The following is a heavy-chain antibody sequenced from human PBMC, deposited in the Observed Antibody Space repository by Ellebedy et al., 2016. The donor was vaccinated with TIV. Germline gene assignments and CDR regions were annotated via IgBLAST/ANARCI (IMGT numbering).Heavy chain of an antibody. Sequence: GGSLRLSCAASGFSVNSYSMNWVRQAPGKGLEWVSYISSRSSTIYYADSVKGRFTISRDNGKNSLYLQMNSLRAEDTAVYYCASLRGYNYGVNPSADLDIWGQGTMVTVSS. D-gene: IGHD5-18*01. V-gene: IGHV3-48*01. CDR2: ISSRSSTI. J-gene: IGHJ3*02. CDR1: GFSVNSYS. CDR3: ASLRGYNYGVNPSADLDI.